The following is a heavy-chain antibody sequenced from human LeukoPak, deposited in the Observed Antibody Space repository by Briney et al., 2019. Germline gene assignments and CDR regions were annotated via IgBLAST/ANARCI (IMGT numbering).Heavy chain of an antibody. D-gene: IGHD2-21*02. CDR3: ARHGCGGDCFSAHNFDY. V-gene: IGHV4-59*08. J-gene: IGHJ4*02. Sequence: PSETLSLTCTVSGVAISSYYWSWIRQPPGKGLEWIGYIFYSGGTNYNPSLKSRVTISVDTSKNQFSLKLSSVTTADTAVYYCARHGCGGDCFSAHNFDYWGLGTLVTVSS. CDR2: IFYSGGT. CDR1: GVAISSYY.